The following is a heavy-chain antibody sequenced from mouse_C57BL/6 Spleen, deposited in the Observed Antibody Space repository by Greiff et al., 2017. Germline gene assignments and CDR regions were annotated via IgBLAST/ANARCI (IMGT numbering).Heavy chain of an antibody. Sequence: EVKLQESGPVLVKPGASVKMSCKASGYTFTDYYMNWVKQSHGKSLEWIGVINPYNGGTSYNQKFKGKATLTVDKSSSTAYMELNSLTAEDSAVYYCARGDAMDYWGQGTSVTVSS. V-gene: IGHV1-19*01. CDR2: INPYNGGT. J-gene: IGHJ4*01. CDR3: ARGDAMDY. CDR1: GYTFTDYY.